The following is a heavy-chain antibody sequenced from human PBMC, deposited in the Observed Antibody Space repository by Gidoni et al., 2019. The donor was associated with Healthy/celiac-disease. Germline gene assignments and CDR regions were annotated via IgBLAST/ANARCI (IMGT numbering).Heavy chain of an antibody. Sequence: EVQLVESGGGLVKHGGSLRLSCAASGFTFSSYSMNWVRQAPGKGLEWVSSISSSSSYIYYADSVKGRFTISRDNAKNSLYLQMNSLRAEDTAVYYCARDRRAGSAAFDIWGQGTMVTVSS. CDR3: ARDRRAGSAAFDI. CDR1: GFTFSSYS. J-gene: IGHJ3*02. CDR2: ISSSSSYI. V-gene: IGHV3-21*01.